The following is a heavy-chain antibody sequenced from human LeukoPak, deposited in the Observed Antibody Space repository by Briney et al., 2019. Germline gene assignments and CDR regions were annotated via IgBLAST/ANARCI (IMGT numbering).Heavy chain of an antibody. CDR1: GFTFSNSA. V-gene: IGHV3-21*01. D-gene: IGHD3-9*01. CDR2: IDYDSSHI. J-gene: IGHJ4*02. Sequence: GGSLRLSCAASGFTFSNSAMNWVRQVPGKGLEWVSPIDYDSSHIYYAASVRGRFTISRDNARNSVYLQMNSLRVEDTAVYYCARDPLRYLRVGHYDYWGQGTLVAVSS. CDR3: ARDPLRYLRVGHYDY.